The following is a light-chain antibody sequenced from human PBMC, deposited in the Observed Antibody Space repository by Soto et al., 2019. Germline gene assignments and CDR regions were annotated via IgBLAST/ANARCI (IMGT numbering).Light chain of an antibody. V-gene: IGKV1-33*01. Sequence: DIQMTQSPSSLSASVGDRVTITCQASQDISNYLNWYEQKPGKAPKLLIYDASNLERGVPSRFSGSGNGTDFTFIISCLQHEDIATFYWQRSTFGTGTKVEIK. CDR2: DAS. CDR3: QRST. J-gene: IGKJ3*01. CDR1: QDISNY.